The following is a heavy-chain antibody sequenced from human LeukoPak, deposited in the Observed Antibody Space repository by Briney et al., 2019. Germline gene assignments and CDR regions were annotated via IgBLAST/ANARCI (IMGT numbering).Heavy chain of an antibody. CDR1: GGSITSSTYF. CDR3: ARENSNPHYFDY. V-gene: IGHV4-39*07. CDR2: VYYSGST. D-gene: IGHD6-13*01. J-gene: IGHJ4*02. Sequence: SETLSLTCTVSGGSITSSTYFWGWIRQPPGKGLEWIGSVYYSGSTYYNPSLKSRVTISVDTSKNQFSLKLSSVTAADTAVYYCARENSNPHYFDYWGQGTLVTVSS.